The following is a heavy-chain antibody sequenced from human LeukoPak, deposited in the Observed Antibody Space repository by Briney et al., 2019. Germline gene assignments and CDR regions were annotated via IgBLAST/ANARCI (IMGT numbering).Heavy chain of an antibody. CDR2: INHSGST. J-gene: IGHJ4*02. CDR3: ARGTSYCSGGSCYYYFDY. D-gene: IGHD2-15*01. V-gene: IGHV4-34*01. CDR1: GGSFSGYY. Sequence: SETLSLTCAVYGGSFSGYYWSWIRQPPGKGLEWIGEINHSGSTNYNPSLKSRVTISVDTSKNQFSLKLSSVTAADTAVYYCARGTSYCSGGSCYYYFDYWGQGTLVTVSS.